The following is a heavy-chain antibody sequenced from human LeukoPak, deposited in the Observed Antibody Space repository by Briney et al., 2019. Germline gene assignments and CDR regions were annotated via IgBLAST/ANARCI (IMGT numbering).Heavy chain of an antibody. CDR2: ISAYNGNT. V-gene: IGHV1-18*01. CDR1: GYTFTSYG. CDR3: ARANHQYYYDSSGYYPTPTFDY. J-gene: IGHJ4*02. Sequence: EASVKVSXKASGYTFTSYGISWVRQAPGQGLEWMGWISAYNGNTNYAQKLQGRVTMTTDTSTSTAYMELRSLRSDDTAVYYCARANHQYYYDSSGYYPTPTFDYWGQGTLVTVSS. D-gene: IGHD3-22*01.